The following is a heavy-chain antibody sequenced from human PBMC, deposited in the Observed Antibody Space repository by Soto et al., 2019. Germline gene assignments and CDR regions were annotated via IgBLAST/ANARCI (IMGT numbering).Heavy chain of an antibody. D-gene: IGHD2-15*01. J-gene: IGHJ2*01. CDR1: GGTFSSYA. CDR3: ASCVVVVAAGYWYFDL. CDR2: IIPIFGTA. V-gene: IGHV1-69*12. Sequence: QVQLVQSGAEVKKPGSSVKVSCKASGGTFSSYAISWVRQAPGQGLEWMGGIIPIFGTANYAQKFQGRVTMTAAESTSKAYMELSSLRSEDTAVYYCASCVVVVAAGYWYFDLWGRGTLVTVSS.